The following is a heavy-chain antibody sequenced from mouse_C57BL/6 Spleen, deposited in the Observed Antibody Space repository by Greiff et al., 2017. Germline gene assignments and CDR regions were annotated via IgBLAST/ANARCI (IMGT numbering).Heavy chain of an antibody. J-gene: IGHJ4*01. CDR3: ARETGTDAMDY. CDR1: GYTFTSYW. D-gene: IGHD4-1*01. V-gene: IGHV1-55*01. CDR2: IYPGSGST. Sequence: QVQLKQSGAELVKPGASVKMSCKASGYTFTSYWITWVKQRPGQGLEWIGDIYPGSGSTNYNEKFKSKATLTVDTSSSTAYMQLSSLTSEDSAVYYCARETGTDAMDYWGQGTSVTVSS.